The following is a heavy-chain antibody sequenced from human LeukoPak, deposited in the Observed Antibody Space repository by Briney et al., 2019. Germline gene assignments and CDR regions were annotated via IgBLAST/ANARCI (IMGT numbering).Heavy chain of an antibody. J-gene: IGHJ4*02. CDR1: GYTLTDYY. CDR2: MNPNSANT. V-gene: IGHV1-8*02. CDR3: ARGPSYGSGSYNIYGIDY. D-gene: IGHD3-10*01. Sequence: ASVKVSCKASGYTLTDYYMHWVRQATGQGLEWMGWMNPNSANTGYAQKFQGRVTMTRDTSISTAYMELSSLTSEDTAVYYCARGPSYGSGSYNIYGIDYWGQGTLVTVSS.